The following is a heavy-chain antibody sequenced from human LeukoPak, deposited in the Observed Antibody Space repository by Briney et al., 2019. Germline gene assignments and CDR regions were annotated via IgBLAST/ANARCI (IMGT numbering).Heavy chain of an antibody. J-gene: IGHJ6*02. CDR2: IYYSGST. CDR3: ARTLRRGYYYYYGMDV. Sequence: SETLSLTCTVSGGSISSSSYYWGWIRQPPGKGLEWIGSIYYSGSTYYNPSLKSRVTISVDTPKNQFSLKLSSVTAADTAVYYCARTLRRGYYYYYGMDVWGQGTTVTVSS. CDR1: GGSISSSSYY. D-gene: IGHD5-12*01. V-gene: IGHV4-39*01.